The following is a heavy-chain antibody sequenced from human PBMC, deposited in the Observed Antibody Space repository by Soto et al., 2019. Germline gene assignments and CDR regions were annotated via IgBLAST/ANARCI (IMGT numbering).Heavy chain of an antibody. D-gene: IGHD2-15*01. Sequence: ASLKFSVKASGYTFTRYGISWVRQAPGQGLEWMGWIRAYTGNPNSAQKRQGSGTRTPDPSTSTADMELRSLRADDTDVDDCARERGYGSGGSCYSYSDSSGMDISAQGTTVTIAS. J-gene: IGHJ6*02. V-gene: IGHV1-18*01. CDR2: IRAYTGNP. CDR1: GYTFTRYG. CDR3: ARERGYGSGGSCYSYSDSSGMDI.